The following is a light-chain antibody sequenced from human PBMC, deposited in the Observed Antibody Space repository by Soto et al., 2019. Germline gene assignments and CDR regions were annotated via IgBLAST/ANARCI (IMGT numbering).Light chain of an antibody. CDR2: QAS. CDR1: QSISSG. CDR3: QQYNSYPVT. J-gene: IGKJ4*01. V-gene: IGKV1-5*03. Sequence: DIQMTQSPSTLPASVGDRVTTTCRASQSISSGLAGYQQKPGKAPKLLIYQASTLESGVPSRFSGSGSGTEFTLTSTSLQPDDFATYYCQQYNSYPVTFGGGTRVEI.